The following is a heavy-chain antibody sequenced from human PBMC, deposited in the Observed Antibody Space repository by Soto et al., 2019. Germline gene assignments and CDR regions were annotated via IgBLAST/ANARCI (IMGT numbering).Heavy chain of an antibody. CDR1: GFSFSSYC. J-gene: IGHJ4*02. CDR2: IKTDGSST. Sequence: GSLRLSCAASGFSFSSYCIHWVRQAPGKGLVWVSRIKTDGSSTDYADSVKGRFTISRDNAKNTLYLQMNSLRAEDTAVYYCAKREGNTYGLFHWGQGPLVTVSS. CDR3: AKREGNTYGLFH. D-gene: IGHD5-18*01. V-gene: IGHV3-74*01.